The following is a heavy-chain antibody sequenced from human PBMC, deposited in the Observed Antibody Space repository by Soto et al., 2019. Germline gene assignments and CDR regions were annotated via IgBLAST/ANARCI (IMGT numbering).Heavy chain of an antibody. CDR3: PRSNYFAIDY. CDR1: GFTFGDYG. D-gene: IGHD4-4*01. CDR2: ISGSSSYR. V-gene: IGHV3-21*01. J-gene: IGHJ4*02. Sequence: EVQLVESGGGLVKPGGSLRLSCAASGFTFGDYGFNWVRQAPGKGLEWVSSISGSSSYRYYADSMKGRFTISRDNAKNSLFLEMNSLGAEDTAVYYCPRSNYFAIDYWGQGVLVTVSS.